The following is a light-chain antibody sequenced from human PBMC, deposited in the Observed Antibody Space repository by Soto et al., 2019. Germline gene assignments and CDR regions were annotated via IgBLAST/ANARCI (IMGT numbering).Light chain of an antibody. CDR3: QSYDSSLSGV. CDR1: SSNIGAGYD. Sequence: QSVLTQPPSVSGAPGQRVIISCTGSSSNIGAGYDVHWYQQLPETAPKLLMYANSNRPSGVPDRFSGSKSGTSASLAITGLQAEDEADYYCQSYDSSLSGVFGTGTKLTVL. J-gene: IGLJ1*01. V-gene: IGLV1-40*01. CDR2: ANS.